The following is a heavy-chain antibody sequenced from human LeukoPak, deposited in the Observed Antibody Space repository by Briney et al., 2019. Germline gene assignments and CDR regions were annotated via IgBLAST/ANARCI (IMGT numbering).Heavy chain of an antibody. Sequence: ASVKVSCKASGYTFTSYDISWVRQATGQGLEWMGWVNPNSGNTDYAQRFQGRVTTTRNTSISTAYMELSSLSSEDTAVYYCAREGCSGGSCYLGYWGQGTLVTVSS. CDR1: GYTFTSYD. J-gene: IGHJ4*02. CDR3: AREGCSGGSCYLGY. D-gene: IGHD2-15*01. CDR2: VNPNSGNT. V-gene: IGHV1-8*03.